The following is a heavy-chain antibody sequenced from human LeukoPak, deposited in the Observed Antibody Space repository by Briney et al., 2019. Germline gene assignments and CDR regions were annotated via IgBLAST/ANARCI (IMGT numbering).Heavy chain of an antibody. D-gene: IGHD1-1*01. Sequence: ASVKVSCKASGYPFTGYFIHWVRQAPGQGLECMGWINPNSGDTKYAQKIQGRVTMTRDTSISTAYMELSSLRSDDTAMYFCARNVTDDSPSVEFWGQGTLVTVSS. CDR2: INPNSGDT. J-gene: IGHJ4*02. CDR1: GYPFTGYF. CDR3: ARNVTDDSPSVEF. V-gene: IGHV1-2*02.